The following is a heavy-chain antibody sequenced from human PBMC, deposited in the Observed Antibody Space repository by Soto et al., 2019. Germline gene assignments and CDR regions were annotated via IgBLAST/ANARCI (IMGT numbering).Heavy chain of an antibody. J-gene: IGHJ4*02. V-gene: IGHV3-11*06. CDR3: VKDGGDSGSSIAVN. CDR1: GFSFGDYY. D-gene: IGHD1-26*01. CDR2: ISSSASYR. Sequence: QVQLVESGGRLVKPGGSLRLSCAASGFSFGDYYMSWIRQAPGQGLEWISFISSSASYRDYADSVRGRFTISRDNVNNSLYLQMNSLAVEDTAVYYCVKDGGDSGSSIAVNWGRGTLVTVSS.